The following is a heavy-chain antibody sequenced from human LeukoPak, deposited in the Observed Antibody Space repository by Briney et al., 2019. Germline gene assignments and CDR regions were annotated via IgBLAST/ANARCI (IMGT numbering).Heavy chain of an antibody. CDR3: ARGFGYYCSSTSCYSRYFQH. CDR1: GYTFTRYY. CDR2: INPNSGGT. Sequence: ASVKVSCKASGYTFTRYYMHWVRQAPGQGLEWMGWINPNSGGTNYAQKFQGRVAMTRDTSISTAYMELSRLRSDDTAVYYCARGFGYYCSSTSCYSRYFQHWGQGTLVTVSS. V-gene: IGHV1-2*02. J-gene: IGHJ1*01. D-gene: IGHD2-2*01.